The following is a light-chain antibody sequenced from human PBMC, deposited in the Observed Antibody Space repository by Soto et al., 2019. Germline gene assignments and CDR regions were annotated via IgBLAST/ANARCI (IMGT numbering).Light chain of an antibody. Sequence: DIVMTQSPDSLAVSLGERASINCKSSQSVLHSSNNKNYLAWYQQKPGQPPKLLIYWASTRESGVPDRFSGSGSGTDFTLTISSLQAEDVAVYFCQQYYGTLFTFGQVTKVEIK. CDR2: WAS. V-gene: IGKV4-1*01. CDR1: QSVLHSSNNKNY. J-gene: IGKJ1*01. CDR3: QQYYGTLFT.